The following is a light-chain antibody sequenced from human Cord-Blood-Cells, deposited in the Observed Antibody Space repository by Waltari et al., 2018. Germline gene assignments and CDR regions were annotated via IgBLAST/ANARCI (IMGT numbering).Light chain of an antibody. CDR3: SSYTSSSTPV. V-gene: IGLV2-14*03. J-gene: IGLJ3*02. CDR1: SSDVGGYNY. Sequence: QSALTQPASVSGSPGQSITISCTGTSSDVGGYNYVPWYQHHPGKAPKLMIYDVSNRPSGVSNRFSGSKSGNTASLTISGLQAEDEADYYCSSYTSSSTPVFGGGTKLTVL. CDR2: DVS.